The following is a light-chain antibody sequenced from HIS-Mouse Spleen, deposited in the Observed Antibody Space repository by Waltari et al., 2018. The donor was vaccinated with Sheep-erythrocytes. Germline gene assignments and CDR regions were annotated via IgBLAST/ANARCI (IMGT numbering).Light chain of an antibody. CDR3: QAWDSSTAV. CDR2: QDS. Sequence: SYELTQPPSVSVSPGQTASITCSRDKLADKNAYWYQQKPGQSPVLVIYQDSKRPSGIPERFSGSNSGNTATLTISGTQAMDEADYYCQAWDSSTAVFGGGTKLTVL. V-gene: IGLV3-1*01. J-gene: IGLJ2*01. CDR1: KLADKN.